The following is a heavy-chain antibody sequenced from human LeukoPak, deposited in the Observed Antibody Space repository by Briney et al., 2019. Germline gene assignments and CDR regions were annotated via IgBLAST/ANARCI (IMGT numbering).Heavy chain of an antibody. D-gene: IGHD2-2*01. V-gene: IGHV4-34*01. J-gene: IGHJ5*02. Sequence: SETLSLTCAVYGGSFSGYYWSWIRQPPGKGLEWIGEINHSGSTNYNPSLKSRVTISVDTSKNQFSLKLSSVTAADAAVYYCARGVVVVPAANNWFDPWGQGTLVTVSS. CDR3: ARGVVVVPAANNWFDP. CDR2: INHSGST. CDR1: GGSFSGYY.